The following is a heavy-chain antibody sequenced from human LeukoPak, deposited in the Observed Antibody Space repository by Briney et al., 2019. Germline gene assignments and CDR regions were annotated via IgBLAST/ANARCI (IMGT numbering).Heavy chain of an antibody. CDR1: GFTFSSYA. CDR3: AKDIDNGDYVVY. Sequence: GGSLRLSCAASGFTFSSYAMSWVRQAPGMGMEWVSSIGSSGDITYYADSVKGRFTISRDNSKNTLYLQMNSLRAEDTAVYYCAKDIDNGDYVVYWGQGTLVTVSS. V-gene: IGHV3-23*01. CDR2: IGSSGDIT. D-gene: IGHD4-17*01. J-gene: IGHJ4*02.